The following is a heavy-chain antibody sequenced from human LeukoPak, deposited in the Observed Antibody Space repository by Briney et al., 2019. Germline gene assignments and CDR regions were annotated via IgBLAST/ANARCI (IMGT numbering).Heavy chain of an antibody. D-gene: IGHD3-3*01. J-gene: IGHJ4*02. Sequence: PSETLSLTCTVSGGSLSSYYWSWIRQPPGKGLEWIGHIYYSGSTNYNPSLKSRVTISVDTSKNQFSLKLSSVTAADTAVYYCARGYDFWSGSYYFDYWGQGTLVTVSS. CDR3: ARGYDFWSGSYYFDY. CDR2: IYYSGST. V-gene: IGHV4-59*01. CDR1: GGSLSSYY.